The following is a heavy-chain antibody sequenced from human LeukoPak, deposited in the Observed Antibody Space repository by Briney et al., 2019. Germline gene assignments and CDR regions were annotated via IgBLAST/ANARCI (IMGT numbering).Heavy chain of an antibody. CDR1: GDSVSNNGAA. CDR2: KYYRSKWFY. CDR3: TRDPPNDQSYDV. D-gene: IGHD1-1*01. Sequence: SQTLSLTCAIFGDSVSNNGAAWNWIRQSPSRGFEWLGKKYYRSKWFYDYAVSVRSRIIISPDTFQNQFSLQLSSMTPDDTAVYYCTRDPPNDQSYDVWSQGTLVTDSS. V-gene: IGHV6-1*01. J-gene: IGHJ4*02.